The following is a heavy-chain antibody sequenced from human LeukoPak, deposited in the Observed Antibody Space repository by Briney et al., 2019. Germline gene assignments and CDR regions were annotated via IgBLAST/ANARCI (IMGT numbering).Heavy chain of an antibody. CDR3: ARQRDYYGSGTSYNWFDP. J-gene: IGHJ5*02. V-gene: IGHV4-4*02. Sequence: PSGTLSLTCAVSGGSISSSNWWSWVRQPPGKGLEWIGEIYHSGSTNYNPSLKSRVTISVDTSKNQFSLKLSSVTAADTAVYYCARQRDYYGSGTSYNWFDPWGQGTLVTVSS. D-gene: IGHD3-10*01. CDR2: IYHSGST. CDR1: GGSISSSNW.